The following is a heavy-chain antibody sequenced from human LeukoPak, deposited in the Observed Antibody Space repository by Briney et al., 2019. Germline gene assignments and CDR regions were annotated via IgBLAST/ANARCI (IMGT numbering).Heavy chain of an antibody. Sequence: SLSTSGVGVGWIRQLPGKALEWLALIYWDDDKRYSPSLKSRLTITKDTSKNQVVLTMTNMDPVDTATYYCAHLMIAGPHDAFDIWGQGTMVTVSS. J-gene: IGHJ3*02. V-gene: IGHV2-5*02. CDR2: IYWDDDK. CDR3: AHLMIAGPHDAFDI. D-gene: IGHD3-22*01. CDR1: SLSTSGVG.